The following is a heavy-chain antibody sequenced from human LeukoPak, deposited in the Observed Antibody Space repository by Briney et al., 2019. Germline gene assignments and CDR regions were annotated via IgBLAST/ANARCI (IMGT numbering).Heavy chain of an antibody. CDR3: AAVATDCSDPNCHKGWFVP. V-gene: IGHV4-4*07. CDR1: GGSMSNSY. J-gene: IGHJ5*02. D-gene: IGHD2-2*02. CDR2: MYVSGTT. Sequence: SETLSLTCTVSGGSMSNSYLTWVRQPAGKGLEWIGRMYVSGTTNYNPSLRSRVTMSIDSFKNQFSLRLSSVTAADTAVYYCAAVATDCSDPNCHKGWFVPWGQGLLLTVSS.